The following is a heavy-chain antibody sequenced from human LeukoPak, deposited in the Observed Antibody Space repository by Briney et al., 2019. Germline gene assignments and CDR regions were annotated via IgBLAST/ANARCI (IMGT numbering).Heavy chain of an antibody. V-gene: IGHV3-7*03. D-gene: IGHD4-17*01. J-gene: IGHJ6*03. CDR2: IKEDGSEK. Sequence: PGGSLRLSCTASGFTFSSYWMSWVRQVPGKGLECVANIKEDGSEKYYVDSVKGRFTISRDNAKNSLYLQMNSLRAEDTAVYYCAKGPLTTVTDYYMDVWGKGTTVTISS. CDR1: GFTFSSYW. CDR3: AKGPLTTVTDYYMDV.